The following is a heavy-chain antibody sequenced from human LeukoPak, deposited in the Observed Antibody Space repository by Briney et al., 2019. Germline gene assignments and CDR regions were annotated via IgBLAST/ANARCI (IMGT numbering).Heavy chain of an antibody. CDR3: ASVVEMATTYFDY. D-gene: IGHD5-24*01. Sequence: SETLSLTCAVYGGSFSGYYWSWIRQPPGKGLEWIGEINHSGSTNYNPSLKSRVTISVDTSKNQFSLKLSSVTAADTAVYYCASVVEMATTYFDYWGQGTLVTASS. J-gene: IGHJ4*02. CDR2: INHSGST. V-gene: IGHV4-34*01. CDR1: GGSFSGYY.